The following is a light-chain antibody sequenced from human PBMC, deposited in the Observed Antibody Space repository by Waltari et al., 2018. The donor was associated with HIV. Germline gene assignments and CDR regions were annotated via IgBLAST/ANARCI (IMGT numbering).Light chain of an antibody. J-gene: IGLJ3*02. Sequence: QSALTQPASVSGSPGQSITISCTGTNSDVGRFNLVPWYQHHPGKPPKLIIYEVSKWPSGVSNRFSGSKSGNTASLTISGLQADDEADYYCSSYAPSDSLVFGGGTKLTVL. CDR1: NSDVGRFNL. V-gene: IGLV2-23*02. CDR3: SSYAPSDSLV. CDR2: EVS.